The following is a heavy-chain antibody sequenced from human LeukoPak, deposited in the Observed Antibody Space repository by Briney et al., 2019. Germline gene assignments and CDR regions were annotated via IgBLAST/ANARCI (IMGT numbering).Heavy chain of an antibody. D-gene: IGHD2-2*01. CDR2: IKQDGSEK. J-gene: IGHJ4*02. CDR3: ARDGAPDAHCSSSSCAIR. Sequence: PGGSLSLSCAASGFTFSSYWMNWVRQAPGKGLEWVANIKQDGSEKYYVDSVKGRFTISRDNAKNSLYLQMNSLRVEDTAVYYCARDGAPDAHCSSSSCAIRWGQGTLVTVSS. V-gene: IGHV3-7*01. CDR1: GFTFSSYW.